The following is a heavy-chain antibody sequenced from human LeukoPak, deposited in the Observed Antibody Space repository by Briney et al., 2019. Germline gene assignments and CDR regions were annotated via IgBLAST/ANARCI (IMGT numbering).Heavy chain of an antibody. J-gene: IGHJ4*02. CDR3: ATLGATVDY. D-gene: IGHD1-26*01. V-gene: IGHV4-59*01. Sequence: PSETLSLTCTVSGGSISSYYGSWIRQPPGRGLEGMGYIYYSGSTNYNPSLKSRVTISVDTSKHQFALKLSSVTAADTAVYYCATLGATVDYWGQGTLVTVSS. CDR1: GGSISSYY. CDR2: IYYSGST.